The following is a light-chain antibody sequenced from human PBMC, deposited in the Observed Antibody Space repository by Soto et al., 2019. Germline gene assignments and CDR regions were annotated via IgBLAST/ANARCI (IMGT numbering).Light chain of an antibody. Sequence: EIVLTQSPGTLSLSPGERATLSCRASQSVSSAYLAWYQQIPGQAPRLLIYGASSRATGIPDRFSGSGSGTDFTLTISSLRPEDFATYYCQHTYSTLWTFGQGTKVEIK. CDR1: QSVSSAY. CDR2: GAS. J-gene: IGKJ1*01. CDR3: QHTYSTLWT. V-gene: IGKV3-20*01.